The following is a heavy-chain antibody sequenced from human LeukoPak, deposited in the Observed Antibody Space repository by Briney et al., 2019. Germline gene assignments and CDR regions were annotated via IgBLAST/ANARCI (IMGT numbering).Heavy chain of an antibody. V-gene: IGHV3-7*01. J-gene: IGHJ4*02. CDR3: ASHASAY. CDR1: GFTFSSDW. Sequence: GGSLRLSCSASGFTFSSDWMSWVRQAPGKGLEWVANIKQDGSEKYYVDSGKGRFTISRDNAKNSLYLQMNSLRAEDTAVYYCASHASAYWGQGTLVTVSS. CDR2: IKQDGSEK.